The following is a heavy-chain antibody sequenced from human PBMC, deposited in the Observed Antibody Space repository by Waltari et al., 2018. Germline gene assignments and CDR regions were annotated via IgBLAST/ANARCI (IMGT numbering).Heavy chain of an antibody. CDR2: LYPGYSDT. V-gene: IGHV5-51*01. J-gene: IGHJ4*02. Sequence: EVQLVQSGAEVKKPGESLKISCKGSGYSFTSYWIGWVRQMPGKGLEWMGILYPGYSDTRYGPSFQDQVTISGDKSISTAYLQWRSLEASDTAMYYWARLGKQQLVHSYWGQGTLVTVSS. D-gene: IGHD6-13*01. CDR1: GYSFTSYW. CDR3: ARLGKQQLVHSY.